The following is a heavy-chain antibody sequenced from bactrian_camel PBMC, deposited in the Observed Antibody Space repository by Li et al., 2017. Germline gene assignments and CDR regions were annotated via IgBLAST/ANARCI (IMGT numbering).Heavy chain of an antibody. V-gene: IGHV3S40*01. J-gene: IGHJ6*01. CDR1: GFTFSSND. CDR3: VRATLGYSDGEGFGY. Sequence: VQLVESGGDLVQPGGSLRLACAASGFTFSSNDMSWVRQVPGKEREEVAIIYTYGGSTRYADFVKGQFTISQDNAKNTVYLQMNSLKPEDTAVFYCVRATLGYSDGEGFGYWGQGTQVTVS. CDR2: IYTYGGST. D-gene: IGHD4*01.